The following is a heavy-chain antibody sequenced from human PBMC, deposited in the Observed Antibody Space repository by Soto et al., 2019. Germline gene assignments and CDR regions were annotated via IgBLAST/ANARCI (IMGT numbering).Heavy chain of an antibody. CDR1: GGSFSGYY. V-gene: IGHV4-34*01. D-gene: IGHD3-10*01. Sequence: QVQLQQWGAGLLKPSETLSLTCAVYGGSFSGYYWTWIRQPPGTGLEWIGEINHSGSTNYNPSLKIRVTISVDTSKTRFFLKLTDVTSSHPAVYYCARDKITVLFDYWGHGTLVTVSS. J-gene: IGHJ4*01. CDR3: ARDKITVLFDY. CDR2: INHSGST.